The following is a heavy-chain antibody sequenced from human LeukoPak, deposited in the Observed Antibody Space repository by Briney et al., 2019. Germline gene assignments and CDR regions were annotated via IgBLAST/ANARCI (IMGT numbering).Heavy chain of an antibody. D-gene: IGHD3-16*01. CDR2: ISAYNGNT. J-gene: IGHJ4*02. CDR1: GYTFTSYG. V-gene: IGHV1-18*01. CDR3: VWELRSFDY. Sequence: LVKVSCKASGYTFTSYGISWVRQAPGQGREWMGWISAYNGNTNYAQKLQGRVTMTTDSSTSTAYMELRSLRSDDTAVYYCVWELRSFDYWGQGTLVTVSS.